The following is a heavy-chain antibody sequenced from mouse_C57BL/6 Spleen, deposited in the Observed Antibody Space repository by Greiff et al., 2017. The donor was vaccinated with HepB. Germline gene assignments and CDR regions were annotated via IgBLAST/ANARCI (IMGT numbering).Heavy chain of an antibody. CDR2: IDPEDGDT. V-gene: IGHV14-1*01. D-gene: IGHD2-3*01. Sequence: EVQLQQSGAELVRPGASVKLSCTASGFNIKDYYMHWVKQRPEQGLEWIGRIDPEDGDTEYRPKFQGKATMTADTSSNTAYLQLSSLTSEDAAVYDCTVRVTTSWSANWGQGTLVTVSA. CDR1: GFNIKDYY. J-gene: IGHJ3*01. CDR3: TVRVTTSWSAN.